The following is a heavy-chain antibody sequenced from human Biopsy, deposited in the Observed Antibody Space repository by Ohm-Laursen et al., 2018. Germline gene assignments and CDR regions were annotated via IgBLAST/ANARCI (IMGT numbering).Heavy chain of an antibody. Sequence: LRLSCSASVFTAYNNYMTWVRQAPGKGLEWVSLIYSGGDSRYADSVKVRFTISRDNSKNTLYLQITSLMTEDTAVYYCAKPTTRYGDCIHYFSYYGLDVWGQGTTVPVSS. V-gene: IGHV3-66*04. D-gene: IGHD4-17*01. CDR1: VFTAYNNY. CDR3: AKPTTRYGDCIHYFSYYGLDV. J-gene: IGHJ6*02. CDR2: IYSGGDS.